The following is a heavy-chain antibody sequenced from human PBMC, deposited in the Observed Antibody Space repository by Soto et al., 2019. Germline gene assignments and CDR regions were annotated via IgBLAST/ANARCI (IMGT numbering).Heavy chain of an antibody. CDR2: IYDSETT. V-gene: IGHV4-30-4*01. D-gene: IGHD5-12*01. J-gene: IGHJ6*02. Sequence: SETLSLTCTVSGGSINSDDSYWSWLRQPPGRGLEWIGYIYDSETTYYNPSLKSRVTLSVATSKNQFSLKLNSVTAADTAVYYCARDRQSEIVAMLASNGMDVWGQGTTVTVSS. CDR1: GGSINSDDSY. CDR3: ARDRQSEIVAMLASNGMDV.